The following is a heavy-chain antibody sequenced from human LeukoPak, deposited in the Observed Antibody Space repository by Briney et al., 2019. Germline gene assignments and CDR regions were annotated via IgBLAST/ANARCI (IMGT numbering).Heavy chain of an antibody. Sequence: PGGSLRLSCAASGFTFSSYAMHWVRQAPGKGLEWVAVISYDGSNKYYADSVKGRFTISRDNSKNTLYLQMNSLRAEDTAVYYCARDDSWLRQNDYWGQGTLVTVSS. CDR3: ARDDSWLRQNDY. CDR2: ISYDGSNK. V-gene: IGHV3-30-3*01. D-gene: IGHD5-12*01. CDR1: GFTFSSYA. J-gene: IGHJ4*02.